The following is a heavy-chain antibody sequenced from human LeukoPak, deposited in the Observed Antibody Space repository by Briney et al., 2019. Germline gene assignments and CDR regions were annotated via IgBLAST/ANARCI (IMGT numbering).Heavy chain of an antibody. CDR1: GMTFSDAW. CDR2: IKTKSDGGTA. Sequence: PGGSLRLSCAASGMTFSDAWMSWVRQAPGKGLEWLGRIKTKSDGGTADYVAPVKDRFIISRDDSKHTLYLQMNSLKTEDTAVYYCRTAIYDITWGQGTRVTVSS. V-gene: IGHV3-15*05. CDR3: RTAIYDIT. J-gene: IGHJ4*02. D-gene: IGHD3-22*01.